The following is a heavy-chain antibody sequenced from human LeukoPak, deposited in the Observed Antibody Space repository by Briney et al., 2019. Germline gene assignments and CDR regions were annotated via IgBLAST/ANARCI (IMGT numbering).Heavy chain of an antibody. CDR3: ARRQYSGYDFDF. CDR1: GGSISSYD. Sequence: SETLSLTCTVSGGSISSYDWSWIRQPPGKGLEWVGYIYYGGSTNYNPSLKSRVTISVDTSKNQFSLKLSSVTAADTAVYFCARRQYSGYDFDFWGQGTLDPVSS. J-gene: IGHJ4*02. V-gene: IGHV4-59*08. CDR2: IYYGGST. D-gene: IGHD5-12*01.